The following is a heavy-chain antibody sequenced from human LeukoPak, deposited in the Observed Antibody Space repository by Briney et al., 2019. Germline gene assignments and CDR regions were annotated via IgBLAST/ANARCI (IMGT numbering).Heavy chain of an antibody. Sequence: GGSLRLSCAASGFTFSSYSMNWVRQAPGKGLEWVSSISSSSSYIYYADSVKGRFTISRDNAKNSLYLQMNSLRAEDTAVYYCAREDCSSTSCYVYYYYYMDVWGKGTTVTVSS. D-gene: IGHD2-2*01. V-gene: IGHV3-21*01. J-gene: IGHJ6*03. CDR3: AREDCSSTSCYVYYYYYMDV. CDR1: GFTFSSYS. CDR2: ISSSSSYI.